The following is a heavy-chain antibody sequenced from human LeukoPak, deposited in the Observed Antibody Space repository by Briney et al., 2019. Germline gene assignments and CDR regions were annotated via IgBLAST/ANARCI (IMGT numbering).Heavy chain of an antibody. V-gene: IGHV3-30*18. Sequence: QTGGSLRLSCAASGFTFSSYGMHWVRQAPGKGPEWVAVISYDGSNKYYADSVKGRFTISRDNSKNTLSLQMNSLRVEDTAMYYCAKEGSGYYRWGQGTLVTVSS. CDR2: ISYDGSNK. J-gene: IGHJ5*02. CDR3: AKEGSGYYR. CDR1: GFTFSSYG. D-gene: IGHD3-22*01.